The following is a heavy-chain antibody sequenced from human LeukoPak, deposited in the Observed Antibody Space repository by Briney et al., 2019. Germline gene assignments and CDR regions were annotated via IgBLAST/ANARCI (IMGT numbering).Heavy chain of an antibody. CDR3: ARPGYSYGYSLDY. Sequence: GGSLRLSCAASGFTVSSNYMSWVRQAPGKGLEWVSIIYSGGSTFYADSVKGRFTISRDNSKNTLYLQMNSLRAEDTAVYYCARPGYSYGYSLDYWGQGTLVTVSS. V-gene: IGHV3-53*01. D-gene: IGHD5-18*01. CDR1: GFTVSSNY. CDR2: IYSGGST. J-gene: IGHJ4*02.